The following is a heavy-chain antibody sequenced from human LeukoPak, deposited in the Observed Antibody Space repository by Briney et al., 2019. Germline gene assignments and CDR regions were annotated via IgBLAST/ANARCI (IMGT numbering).Heavy chain of an antibody. CDR1: GFAFSSYA. V-gene: IGHV3-30*04. Sequence: PGRSLRLSCAASGFAFSSYAVHWVRQAPGKGLEWVAVISYDGSNKYYADSVKGRFTISRDNSKHTLYLQMNSLRAEDTAVYYCARPLKDYWGQGTLVTVSS. CDR3: ARPLKDY. CDR2: ISYDGSNK. J-gene: IGHJ4*02.